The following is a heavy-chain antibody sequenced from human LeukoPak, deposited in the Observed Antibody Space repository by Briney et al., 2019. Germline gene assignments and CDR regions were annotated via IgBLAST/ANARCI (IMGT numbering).Heavy chain of an antibody. J-gene: IGHJ5*02. CDR1: GGSISSSGYY. D-gene: IGHD3-10*01. CDR2: IKHRGST. CDR3: AKSLYGSGSYYNWFDP. Sequence: SETLSLTCTVSGGSISSSGYYWSWIRQSPGKGLEWIGEIKHRGSTNYNPSLKRRVTISLDTSKNQFSLKLSSVTAADTAVYYCAKSLYGSGSYYNWFDPWGQGTLVTVSS. V-gene: IGHV4-39*07.